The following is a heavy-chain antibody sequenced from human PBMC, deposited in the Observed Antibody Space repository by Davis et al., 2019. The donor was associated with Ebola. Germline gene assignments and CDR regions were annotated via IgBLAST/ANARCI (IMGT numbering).Heavy chain of an antibody. J-gene: IGHJ5*02. CDR1: GFTFSDYY. CDR3: ARGIGGAVGWFDP. V-gene: IGHV4-34*01. D-gene: IGHD3-16*01. CDR2: INHSGST. Sequence: ESLKISCAASGFTFSDYYMSWIRQPPGKGLEWIGEINHSGSTNYNPSLKSRVTISVDTSKNQFSLKLSSVTAADTAVYYCARGIGGAVGWFDPWGQGTLVTVSS.